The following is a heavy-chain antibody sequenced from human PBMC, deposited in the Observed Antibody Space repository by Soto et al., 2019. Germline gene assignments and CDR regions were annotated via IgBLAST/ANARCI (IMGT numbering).Heavy chain of an antibody. Sequence: GASVKVSCKASGYTFTSYGISWVRQAPGQGLEWMGWISAYNGNTNYAQKLQGRVTMTTDTSTSTAYMELRSLRSDDTAVYYCARDPWTYYYDSSGYYSLDYWGQGTLVTV. J-gene: IGHJ4*02. CDR2: ISAYNGNT. D-gene: IGHD3-22*01. CDR1: GYTFTSYG. CDR3: ARDPWTYYYDSSGYYSLDY. V-gene: IGHV1-18*04.